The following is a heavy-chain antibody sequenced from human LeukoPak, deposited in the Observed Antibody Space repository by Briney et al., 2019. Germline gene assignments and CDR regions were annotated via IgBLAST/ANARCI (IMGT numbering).Heavy chain of an antibody. Sequence: PGGSLRLSCAASGFSFSSSWMHWVRQVPGKGLEWVSRINDDETSTTYAESVKGRFTISRDNAKNTLFLQMNSLRAEDTAVYYCAREGGGKDYWGQGTLVTVSS. J-gene: IGHJ4*02. V-gene: IGHV3-74*01. CDR3: AREGGGKDY. D-gene: IGHD3-16*01. CDR2: INDDETST. CDR1: GFSFSSSW.